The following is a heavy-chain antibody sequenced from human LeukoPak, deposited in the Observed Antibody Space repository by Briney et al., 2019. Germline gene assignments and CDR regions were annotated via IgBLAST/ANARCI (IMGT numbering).Heavy chain of an antibody. CDR1: GFTFSSYS. V-gene: IGHV3-21*01. Sequence: GGSLRLSCAASGFTFSSYSMNWVRQAPGKGLEWVSSISSSSSYIYYADSVKGRFTISRDNAKNSLYLQMNSLRAEDTAVYYCARDPWGSSWYGDYYYYMDVWGKGTTVTVSS. J-gene: IGHJ6*03. CDR3: ARDPWGSSWYGDYYYYMDV. D-gene: IGHD6-13*01. CDR2: ISSSSSYI.